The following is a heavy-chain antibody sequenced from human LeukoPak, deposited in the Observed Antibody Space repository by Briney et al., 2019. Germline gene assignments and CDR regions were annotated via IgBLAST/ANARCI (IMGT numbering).Heavy chain of an antibody. V-gene: IGHV3-21*01. J-gene: IGHJ5*02. Sequence: GGSLRPSCAASGFTFSYYTMSWVRQAPGKGLEWVSSISSTGSSIYYADSVKGRFTISRDNAKNSLYLQMSSLRVEDTAVYYCARDDVAWNDVRWFDPWGQGTLVTVSS. CDR1: GFTFSYYT. CDR3: ARDDVAWNDVRWFDP. CDR2: ISSTGSSI. D-gene: IGHD1-1*01.